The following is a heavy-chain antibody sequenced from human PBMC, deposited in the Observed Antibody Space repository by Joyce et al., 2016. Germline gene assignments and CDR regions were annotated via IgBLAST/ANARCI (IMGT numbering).Heavy chain of an antibody. CDR1: GFTFSSYA. Sequence: EVQLLESGGGLVQPGGSLRLSCAASGFTFSSYAMSWVRRAQGNGREWVSAIRGSGTSTYYADSVKGRFTISRDNSKNTLYLQMNSLRAEDTAVYYCAKALSPYYDYIWGSYLDAFDIWGQGTMVTVSS. CDR3: AKALSPYYDYIWGSYLDAFDI. J-gene: IGHJ3*02. CDR2: IRGSGTST. D-gene: IGHD3-16*02. V-gene: IGHV3-23*01.